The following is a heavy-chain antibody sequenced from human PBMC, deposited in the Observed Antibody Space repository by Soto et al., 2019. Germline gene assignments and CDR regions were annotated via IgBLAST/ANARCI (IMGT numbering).Heavy chain of an antibody. CDR3: ARHLDSSGWYLSGAFDI. Sequence: SETLSLTCTVSGGSISSSSYYWGWIRQPPGKGLEWIGSIYYSGSTYYNPSLKSRVTISVDTSKNQFSLKLSSVTAADTAVYYCARHLDSSGWYLSGAFDIWGQGTMVTVSS. J-gene: IGHJ3*02. CDR2: IYYSGST. CDR1: GGSISSSSYY. V-gene: IGHV4-39*01. D-gene: IGHD6-19*01.